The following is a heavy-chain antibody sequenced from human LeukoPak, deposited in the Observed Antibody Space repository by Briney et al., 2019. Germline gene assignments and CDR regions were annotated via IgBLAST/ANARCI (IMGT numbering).Heavy chain of an antibody. CDR2: ISSSGSTI. D-gene: IGHD1-26*01. CDR1: GFTFSSYE. J-gene: IGHJ4*02. Sequence: GGSLRLSCAASGFTFSSYEMNWVRQAPGKGLEWVSYISSSGSTIYYADSVKGRFTISRDNAKNSLYLQMNSLRAEDTAVYYCARGDSGSYYFDYWGQGTLVTVPS. CDR3: ARGDSGSYYFDY. V-gene: IGHV3-48*03.